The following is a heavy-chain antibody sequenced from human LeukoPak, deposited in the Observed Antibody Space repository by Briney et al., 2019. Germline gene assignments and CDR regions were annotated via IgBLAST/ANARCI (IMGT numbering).Heavy chain of an antibody. CDR3: ARPNITYYYDSSGYDGFDV. CDR2: IYPNDSDT. V-gene: IGHV5-51*01. D-gene: IGHD3-22*01. Sequence: GESLKISCKGSGYSFTTYWITWVRQMPGKGLEWMGIIYPNDSDTRYGPSFQGHVSISADKSINTAYLKWSSLKASDTAMYFCARPNITYYYDSSGYDGFDVWGQGTMVTVPS. CDR1: GYSFTTYW. J-gene: IGHJ3*01.